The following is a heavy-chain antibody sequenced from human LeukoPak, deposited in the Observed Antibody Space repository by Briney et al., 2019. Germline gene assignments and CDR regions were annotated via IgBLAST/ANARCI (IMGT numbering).Heavy chain of an antibody. CDR2: ISSSSSYI. D-gene: IGHD3-3*01. V-gene: IGHV3-21*01. CDR1: GFTFSSYS. CDR3: ARNLSYYDFWSGPTIIGGFDY. J-gene: IGHJ4*02. Sequence: GGSLRLSCAASGFTFSSYSMNWVRQAPGKGLEWVSSISSSSSYIYYADSVKGRFTISRDNAKNSLYLQMNSLRAEDTAVYCCARNLSYYDFWSGPTIIGGFDYWGQGTLVTVSS.